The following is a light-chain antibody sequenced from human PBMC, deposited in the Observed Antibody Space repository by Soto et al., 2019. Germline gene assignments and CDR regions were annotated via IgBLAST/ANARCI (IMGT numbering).Light chain of an antibody. CDR2: AAS. J-gene: IGKJ3*01. V-gene: IGKV3-20*01. CDR3: QQYGGSPFT. CDR1: QSVSVNS. Sequence: EIVLTQSPGTLSLSPGEIATLSFSASQSVSVNSLAWYQQKGGQAPRLLIYAASTRATGVPDRFSGTGSGTDFALTISRLETDDSAVYYCQQYGGSPFTFGPGTKVDIK.